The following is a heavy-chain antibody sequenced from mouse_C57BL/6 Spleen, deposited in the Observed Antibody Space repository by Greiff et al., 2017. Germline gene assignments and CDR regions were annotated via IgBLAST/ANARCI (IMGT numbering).Heavy chain of an antibody. CDR2: IDPSDSYT. J-gene: IGHJ1*03. CDR3: ARRDVRYYYGSSHWYFDV. D-gene: IGHD1-1*01. V-gene: IGHV1-69*01. Sequence: QVQLKQSGAELVMPGASVKLSCKASGYTFTSYWMHWVKQRPGQGLEWIGEIDPSDSYTNYNQKFKGKSTLTVDKSSSTAYMQLSSLTSEDSAVYYCARRDVRYYYGSSHWYFDVWGTGTTVTVSS. CDR1: GYTFTSYW.